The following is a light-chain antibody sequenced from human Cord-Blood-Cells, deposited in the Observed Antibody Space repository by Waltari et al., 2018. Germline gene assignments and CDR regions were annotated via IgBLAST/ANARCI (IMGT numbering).Light chain of an antibody. CDR1: SSDVGSYTL. V-gene: IGLV2-23*01. CDR3: CSYAGSSSLYV. CDR2: EGS. J-gene: IGLJ1*01. Sequence: QSALPQPASVSGSPGQSITISCTGTSSDVGSYTLVSWYQQHPGKAPKLMIYEGSKRPSGVSNRFSGSKSGNTASLTISGLQAEDEADYYCCSYAGSSSLYVFGTGTKVTVL.